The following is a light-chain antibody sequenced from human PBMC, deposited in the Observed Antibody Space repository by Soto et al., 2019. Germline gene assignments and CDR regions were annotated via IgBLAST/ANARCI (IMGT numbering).Light chain of an antibody. V-gene: IGKV3-20*01. CDR3: HQYGISPGT. CDR2: GAS. CDR1: QSVRSNF. J-gene: IGKJ2*01. Sequence: EIVLTQSPGTLSLSPGERVTLSCGASQSVRSNFLAWYQQKPGQAPSLFIFGASTRAPDIPDRFSGGGSGTDFTLTINRLEPEDFAVYYCHQYGISPGTFGQGTKLEIK.